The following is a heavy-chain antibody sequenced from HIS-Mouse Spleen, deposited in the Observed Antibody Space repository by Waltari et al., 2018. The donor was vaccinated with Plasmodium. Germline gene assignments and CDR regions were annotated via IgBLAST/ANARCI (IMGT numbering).Heavy chain of an antibody. V-gene: IGHV3-30*18. CDR1: GLTFGSLG. CDR3: AKDRRSSSWYVDY. Sequence: QVKLAESGVGVVQLGWSLRLPCAALGLTFGSLGMHWVRQATGKGLEWVAVISYDGSNKYYADSVKGRVTISRDNSKNTLYLQMNSLRAEDTAVYYCAKDRRSSSWYVDYWGQGTLVTVSS. J-gene: IGHJ4*02. D-gene: IGHD6-13*01. CDR2: ISYDGSNK.